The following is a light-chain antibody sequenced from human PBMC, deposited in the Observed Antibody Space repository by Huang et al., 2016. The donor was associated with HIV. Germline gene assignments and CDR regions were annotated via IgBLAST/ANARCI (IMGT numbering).Light chain of an antibody. V-gene: IGKV1-NL1*01. CDR3: QQYSSIPPT. Sequence: IQMTQSPSSLSASVGDRVSISCRASQGISYSLAWYQQKPGKAPRLLVYAASRLESGVPSRFSGSGSGTDYTLTISSLQPEDVAIYCCQQYSSIPPTFGQGTKLEIK. CDR1: QGISYS. CDR2: AAS. J-gene: IGKJ2*01.